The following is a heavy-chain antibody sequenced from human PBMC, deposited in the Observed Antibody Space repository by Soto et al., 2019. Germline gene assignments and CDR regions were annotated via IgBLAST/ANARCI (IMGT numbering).Heavy chain of an antibody. CDR2: TSYDGSKN. CDR3: AKRGTYGDRDFDY. V-gene: IGHV3-30*15. D-gene: IGHD4-17*01. J-gene: IGHJ4*02. Sequence: QVHLVESGGGVVQPGRALRLSCVASGFTFSRSPMHWVRQAPGKGLEWVAYTSYDGSKNFYADSVTGRVTISRDNSQNTLYLQMSSLRVEDTALYYWAKRGTYGDRDFDYWGQGTLVTGSS. CDR1: GFTFSRSP.